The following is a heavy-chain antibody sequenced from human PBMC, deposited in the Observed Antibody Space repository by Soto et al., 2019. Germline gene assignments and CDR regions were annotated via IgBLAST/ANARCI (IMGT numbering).Heavy chain of an antibody. CDR1: GASITSGHYY. CDR3: ARDEGHCSITNCCPFAY. Sequence: SETLSLPCTVSGASITSGHYYWSWVRHHPGKGLEWIGNIFYTYSGSTLYNPSLKSRVTISVDKSQNQFSLRLTSVTAADTAVYYCARDEGHCSITNCCPFAYWGQGILVTVSS. J-gene: IGHJ4*02. V-gene: IGHV4-31*03. CDR2: IFYTYSGST. D-gene: IGHD2-2*01.